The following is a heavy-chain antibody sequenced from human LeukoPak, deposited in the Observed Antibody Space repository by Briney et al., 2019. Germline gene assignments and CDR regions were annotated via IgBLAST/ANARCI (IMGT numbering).Heavy chain of an antibody. CDR1: GYTLTELS. CDR3: ARGGVRIPEDF. Sequence: ASVKVSCKVSGYTLTELSMHWVRQAPGQGLEWMGIINPSGGSTSYSQKFQGRVTMTRDTSTSTVYMELSSLRSEDTAVYYCARGGVRIPEDFWGQGTLVTVSS. V-gene: IGHV1-46*01. J-gene: IGHJ4*02. D-gene: IGHD3-16*01. CDR2: INPSGGST.